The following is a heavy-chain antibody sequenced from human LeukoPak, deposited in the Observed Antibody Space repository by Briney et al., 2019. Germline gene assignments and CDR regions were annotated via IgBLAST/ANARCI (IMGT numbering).Heavy chain of an antibody. CDR1: GFTFNSYD. Sequence: GRSLRLSCAASGFTFNSYDMHWVRQAPGKGLEGVAVIWDDGSNKYYADSVKGRFTIYRDNAKNTLYLQMNSLRAEDTAVYYCARAYYDSLTGYYTSWFDPWGQGTLVTVSS. D-gene: IGHD3-9*01. CDR2: IWDDGSNK. CDR3: ARAYYDSLTGYYTSWFDP. J-gene: IGHJ5*02. V-gene: IGHV3-33*01.